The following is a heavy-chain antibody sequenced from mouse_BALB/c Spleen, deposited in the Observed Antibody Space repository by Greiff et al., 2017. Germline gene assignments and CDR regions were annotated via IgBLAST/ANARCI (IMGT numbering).Heavy chain of an antibody. V-gene: IGHV1-85*01. CDR3: ARSHGPYGTAWFAY. D-gene: IGHD1-2*01. J-gene: IGHJ3*01. CDR2: IFPGDGST. CDR1: GYTFTSYD. Sequence: VLLQESGAELVKPGASVKLSCKASGYTFTSYDINWVRQRPEQGLEWIGWIFPGDGSTKYNEKFKGKATLTTDKSSSTAYMQLNKLTSEDSAVYLCARSHGPYGTAWFAYWGQGTLVTVST.